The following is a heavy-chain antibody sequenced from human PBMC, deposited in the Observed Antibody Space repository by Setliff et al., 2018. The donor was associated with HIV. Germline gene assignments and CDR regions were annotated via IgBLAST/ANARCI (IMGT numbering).Heavy chain of an antibody. CDR3: ARMSISASVYFDY. CDR1: GGSITNGGHY. V-gene: IGHV4-30-4*08. CDR2: IYYTGDT. J-gene: IGHJ4*02. Sequence: KSSETLSLTCSVSGGSITNGGHYWAWIRQSPGKGLEWIGYIYYTGDTYYSSSFESRVVISLDTSNNQFSLRVRSVTAADTALYFCARMSISASVYFDYWGQGTLVTVSS. D-gene: IGHD2-2*01.